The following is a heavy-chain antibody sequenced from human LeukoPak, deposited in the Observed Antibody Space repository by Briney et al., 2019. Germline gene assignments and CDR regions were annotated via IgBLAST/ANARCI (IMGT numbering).Heavy chain of an antibody. CDR1: GGSISSYY. J-gene: IGHJ4*02. D-gene: IGHD6-13*01. CDR3: ARGYSSPSSRYFDY. CDR2: INHSGST. Sequence: TSETLSLTCTVSGGSISSYYWSWIRQPPGKGLEWIGEINHSGSTNYNPSLKSRVTISVDTSKNQFSLKLSSVTAADTAVYYCARGYSSPSSRYFDYWGQGALVTVSS. V-gene: IGHV4-34*01.